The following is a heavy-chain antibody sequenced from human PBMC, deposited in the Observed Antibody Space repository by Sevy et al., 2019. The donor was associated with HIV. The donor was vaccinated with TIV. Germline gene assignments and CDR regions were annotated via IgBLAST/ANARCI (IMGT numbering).Heavy chain of an antibody. CDR1: GFTFSSYA. V-gene: IGHV3-30-3*01. CDR2: ISYDGSNK. J-gene: IGHJ3*02. D-gene: IGHD2-15*01. CDR3: AREGDIEEDVSAFDI. Sequence: GGSLRLSCAASGFTFSSYAMHWVRQAPGKGLEWVAVISYDGSNKYYADSVKGQFTITRDNSKNTLYLQMNSLRAEDTAVYYCAREGDIEEDVSAFDIWGQGTMVTVSS.